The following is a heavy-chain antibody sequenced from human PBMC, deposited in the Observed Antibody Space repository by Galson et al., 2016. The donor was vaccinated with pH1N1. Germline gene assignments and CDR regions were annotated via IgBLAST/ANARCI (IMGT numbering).Heavy chain of an antibody. J-gene: IGHJ4*02. CDR3: ARDPTRRGSVPGYFFDS. D-gene: IGHD2-15*01. Sequence: SLRLSCAASGFTFTSFSMNWVRQAPGQGLEWVSYISSAGWAIHYADSVKGRFTISRDNAKNSLYLQMNSLRAEDTAVYYCARDPTRRGSVPGYFFDSWGQGTLVAVSS. V-gene: IGHV3-48*03. CDR2: ISSAGWAI. CDR1: GFTFTSFS.